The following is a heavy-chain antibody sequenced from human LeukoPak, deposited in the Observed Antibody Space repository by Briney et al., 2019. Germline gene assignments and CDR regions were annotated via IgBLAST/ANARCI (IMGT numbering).Heavy chain of an antibody. J-gene: IGHJ6*02. V-gene: IGHV4-39*02. CDR3: AREGSNYYYYYGMDV. CDR1: GGSLSSSSYY. CDR2: IYYSGST. D-gene: IGHD2-2*01. Sequence: SETLSLTCTVSGGSLSSSSYYWGWIRQPPGKGLEWIGSIYYSGSTYYNPSLKSRVTISVDTSKNQFSLKLSSVTAADTAVYYCAREGSNYYYYYGMDVWGQGTTVTVSS.